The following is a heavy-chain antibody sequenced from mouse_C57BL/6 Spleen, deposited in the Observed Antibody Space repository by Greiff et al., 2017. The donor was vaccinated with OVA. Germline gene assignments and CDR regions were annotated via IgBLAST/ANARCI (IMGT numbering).Heavy chain of an antibody. Sequence: VKLQQPGAELVKPGASVKLSCKASGYTFTSYWMHWVKQRPGQGLEWIGMIHPNSGSTNYNEKFKSKATLTVDKSSSTAHMQLSSLTSEDSAVYYCARLGVYYDSFDYWGQGTTLTVSS. CDR1: GYTFTSYW. V-gene: IGHV1-64*01. D-gene: IGHD2-4*01. CDR2: IHPNSGST. J-gene: IGHJ2*01. CDR3: ARLGVYYDSFDY.